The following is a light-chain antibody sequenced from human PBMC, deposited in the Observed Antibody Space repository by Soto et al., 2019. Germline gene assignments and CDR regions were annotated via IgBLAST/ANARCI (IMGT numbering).Light chain of an antibody. J-gene: IGKJ1*01. CDR1: QTFLDSSINKDY. V-gene: IGKV4-1*01. Sequence: DIVMTQSPDSLALSLGERATINCKSSQTFLDSSINKDYLTWYQQKSGQPPKLLIYWASTREFGVPDRFSGSGSGTDFTLTISSLQAEDVAVYYCQQYYSTPRTFGRGTKVDI. CDR3: QQYYSTPRT. CDR2: WAS.